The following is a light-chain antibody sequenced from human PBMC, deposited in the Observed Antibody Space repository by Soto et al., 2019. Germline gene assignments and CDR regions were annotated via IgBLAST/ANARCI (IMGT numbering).Light chain of an antibody. V-gene: IGKV4-1*01. CDR3: QQYYTTPLT. CDR1: QSVLYSSSNKDY. J-gene: IGKJ4*01. CDR2: WAS. Sequence: DIVMTQSPDSLAVSLGERATINCKSSQSVLYSSSNKDYLAWYQQKPGQPPKVIIYWASTRESGVPDRFSGSGSGTDFTLTISSLQAEDVAVYYCQQYYTTPLTFGGGTRWRSN.